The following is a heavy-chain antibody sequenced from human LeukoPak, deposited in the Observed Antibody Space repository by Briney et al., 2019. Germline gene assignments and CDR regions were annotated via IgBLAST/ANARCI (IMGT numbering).Heavy chain of an antibody. V-gene: IGHV3-23*01. CDR1: GFTFSTYA. D-gene: IGHD2-2*01. CDR3: AKVTSSYNYFDY. J-gene: IGHJ4*02. CDR2: FSGSGGRT. Sequence: HPGGSLRLSCAASGFTFSTYAMSWVRQAPGKGLEWVSTFSGSGGRTLYADPVKGRFVISRDNSKNTLYLQMSSLRAEDTAVYYCAKVTSSYNYFDYWGQGAPVTVSS.